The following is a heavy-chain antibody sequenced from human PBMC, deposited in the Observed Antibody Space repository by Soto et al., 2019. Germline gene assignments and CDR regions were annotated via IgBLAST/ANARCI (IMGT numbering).Heavy chain of an antibody. D-gene: IGHD3-10*01. CDR1: GYTLTELS. CDR3: ATAGSTMVRGVKFYYYYYYGMDV. V-gene: IGHV1-24*01. J-gene: IGHJ6*02. CDR2: FDPEDGET. Sequence: GASVKVSCKVSGYTLTELSMHWVRQAPGKGLEWMGGFDPEDGETIYAQKFQGRATMTEDTSTDTAYMELSSLRSEDTAVYYCATAGSTMVRGVKFYYYYYYGMDVWGQGXTVTVYS.